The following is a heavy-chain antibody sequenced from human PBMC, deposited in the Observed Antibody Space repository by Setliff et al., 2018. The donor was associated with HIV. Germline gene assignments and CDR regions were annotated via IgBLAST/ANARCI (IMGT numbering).Heavy chain of an antibody. D-gene: IGHD5-12*01. CDR1: GGSFSDYA. V-gene: IGHV1-69*13. CDR2: IIPIFNTA. CDR3: ARVGGYSGYDWPQPLYFDY. Sequence: ASVKVSCKASGGSFSDYAINWVRQAPGQGLEWMGGIIPIFNTANYAQKFQGRVTITADESTSTAYMELSSLRSEDTAVYYCARVGGYSGYDWPQPLYFDYWGQGTLVTVSS. J-gene: IGHJ4*02.